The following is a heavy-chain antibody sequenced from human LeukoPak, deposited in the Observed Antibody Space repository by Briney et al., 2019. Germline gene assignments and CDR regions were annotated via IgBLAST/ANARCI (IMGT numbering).Heavy chain of an antibody. CDR1: GFSFSDQS. D-gene: IGHD3-10*01. CDR2: ISSNSLHI. V-gene: IGHV3-21*01. Sequence: GGFLRLSCAASGFSFSDQSMNWVRQAPGKGLEWVSSISSNSLHIFYADSVKGRFTISRDNAKNSLYLQMNNLRAEDTAVYYCVGPDSQFDCWGQGTLVTVSS. CDR3: VGPDSQFDC. J-gene: IGHJ4*02.